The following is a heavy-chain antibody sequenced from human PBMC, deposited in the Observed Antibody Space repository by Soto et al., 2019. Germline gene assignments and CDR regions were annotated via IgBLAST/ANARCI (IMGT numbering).Heavy chain of an antibody. CDR2: IYYSGST. CDR3: PREGVGVTGYYYYGMDV. V-gene: IGHV4-30-4*01. CDR1: GGSISSGDYY. J-gene: IGHJ6*02. D-gene: IGHD1-26*01. Sequence: SETLSLTXTVSGGSISSGDYYWSWIRQPPGKGLEWIGYIYYSGSTYYNPSLKSRVTISVDTSKNQFSLKLSSVTAADTAVYYCPREGVGVTGYYYYGMDVWGQGTTVTVSS.